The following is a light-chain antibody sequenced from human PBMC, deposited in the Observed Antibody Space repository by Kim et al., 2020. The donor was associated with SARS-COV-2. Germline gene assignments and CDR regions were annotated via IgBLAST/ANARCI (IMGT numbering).Light chain of an antibody. V-gene: IGLV3-10*01. CDR1: ALPKKY. CDR2: EDS. Sequence: PEQTARITCSGDALPKKYAYWDQQKSGQAPVLVIYEDSKRPSGIPERFSGSSSGTMATLTISGAQVEDEADYYCYSTDSSGNHWVFGGGTQLTVL. J-gene: IGLJ3*02. CDR3: YSTDSSGNHWV.